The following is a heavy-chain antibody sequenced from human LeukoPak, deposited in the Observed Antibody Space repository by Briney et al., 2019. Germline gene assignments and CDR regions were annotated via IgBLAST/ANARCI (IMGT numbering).Heavy chain of an antibody. CDR3: ARDDTESPLGAA. J-gene: IGHJ5*02. CDR2: IIPISGTA. Sequence: GASVKVSCKASGGTFSSYAISWVRQAPGQGLEWVGGIIPISGTANYAQKFQGRVTITADESTSTAYMELSSLRSEDTAVYYCARDDTESPLGAAWGQGTLVTVSS. D-gene: IGHD4/OR15-4a*01. CDR1: GGTFSSYA. V-gene: IGHV1-69*13.